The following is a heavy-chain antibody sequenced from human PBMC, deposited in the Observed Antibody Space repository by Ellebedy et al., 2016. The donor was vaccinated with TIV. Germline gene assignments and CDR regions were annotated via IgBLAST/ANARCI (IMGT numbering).Heavy chain of an antibody. D-gene: IGHD3-10*01. CDR3: GWHYYVSGTAY. J-gene: IGHJ4*02. Sequence: SETLSLXXTVSGGSISSGSYFWGWIRQPPGKGLEWIGTISYSGGPHYSPSLKSRVTISIDTSKNQFSLKLSSVTAADTAMYYCGWHYYVSGTAYWGQGTLVTVSS. CDR1: GGSISSGSYF. V-gene: IGHV4-39*01. CDR2: ISYSGGP.